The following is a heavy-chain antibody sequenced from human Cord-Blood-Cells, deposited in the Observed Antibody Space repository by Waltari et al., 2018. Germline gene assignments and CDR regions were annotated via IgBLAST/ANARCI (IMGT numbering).Heavy chain of an antibody. V-gene: IGHV1-18*01. CDR2: ISAYNGNT. J-gene: IGHJ6*03. D-gene: IGHD1-26*01. CDR3: ARDASGSYYYYMDV. CDR1: GYTFTSYG. Sequence: QVQLVQSGAEVTKPGASGKGSCKASGYTFTSYGISWLRQAPGQGLEWMGWISAYNGNTNYAQKLQGRVTMTTDTSTSTAYMELRSLRSDDTAVYYCARDASGSYYYYMDVWGKGTTVTVSS.